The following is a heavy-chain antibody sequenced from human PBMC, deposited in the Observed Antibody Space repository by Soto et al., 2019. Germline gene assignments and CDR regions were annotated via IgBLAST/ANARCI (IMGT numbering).Heavy chain of an antibody. Sequence: SETLSLTCTVSGGSISSYYWSWIRPPPGKGLEWIGYIYYSGSTNYNPSLKSRVTISVDTSKDQFSLKLSSVTAADTAVYYCARARSGYSSGQWWFDPWGQGTLVTVSS. CDR2: IYYSGST. CDR1: GGSISSYY. D-gene: IGHD6-19*01. V-gene: IGHV4-59*08. CDR3: ARARSGYSSGQWWFDP. J-gene: IGHJ5*02.